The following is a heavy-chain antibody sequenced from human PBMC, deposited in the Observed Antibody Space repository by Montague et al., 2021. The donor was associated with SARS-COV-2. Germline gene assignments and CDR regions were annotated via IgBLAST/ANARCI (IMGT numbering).Heavy chain of an antibody. CDR2: ISSSSSYI. J-gene: IGHJ5*02. CDR3: ARDLVATIMSGWVDP. Sequence: SLRLSCAASGFTFSSYSMNWVRQAPGKGLEWVSSISSSSSYIYYXDSVKGRFTISRDNAKNSLYLQMNSLRDEDTAVYYCARDLVATIMSGWVDPWGQGTLVTVSS. V-gene: IGHV3-21*01. CDR1: GFTFSSYS. D-gene: IGHD5-12*01.